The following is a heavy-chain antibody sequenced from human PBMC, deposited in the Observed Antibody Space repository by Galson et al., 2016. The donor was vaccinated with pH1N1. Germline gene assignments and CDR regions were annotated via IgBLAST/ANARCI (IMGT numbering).Heavy chain of an antibody. CDR1: GFSLKTSGVA. CDR2: IFWDDDE. Sequence: PALVKPTQTLTLTCTFSGFSLKTSGVAVGWIRQPPGQALEWLALIFWDDDERYSPSLKSRLTITKDTSRNQVVLTVSNMDPVDTATYSCAHTTVGTPTTCSFEYWGQGTLVTVSS. V-gene: IGHV2-5*02. J-gene: IGHJ4*02. D-gene: IGHD2-15*01. CDR3: AHTTVGTPTTCSFEY.